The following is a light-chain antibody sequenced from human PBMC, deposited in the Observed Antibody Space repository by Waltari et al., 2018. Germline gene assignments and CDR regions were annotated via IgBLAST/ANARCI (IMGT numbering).Light chain of an antibody. J-gene: IGLJ3*02. Sequence: QSVLTQPPSASGTPGQRVTIPCSGSGSNIGETYVYWYHQLPGMAPKLLIYRDDARPSGVPDRFSGSKSGTSASLAISGLRSEDAGDYYCAAWDDSLSGRVFGGGTKLTVL. CDR3: AAWDDSLSGRV. CDR2: RDD. CDR1: GSNIGETY. V-gene: IGLV1-47*01.